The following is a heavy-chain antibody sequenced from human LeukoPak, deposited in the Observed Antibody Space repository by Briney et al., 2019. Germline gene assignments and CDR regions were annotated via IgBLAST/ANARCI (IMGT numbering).Heavy chain of an antibody. CDR2: ITTSDGNT. CDR3: AKDGGLWVSAHWGDS. D-gene: IGHD7-27*01. CDR1: GFTFSSYT. Sequence: GGSLRLSCAASGFTFSSYTMSWVRQAPGKGLEWVSSITTSDGNTYYADSVKGRFTVSRDNSKNTLFLQMNSLRAEDTAVYYCAKDGGLWVSAHWGDSWGRGTLVTVSS. V-gene: IGHV3-23*01. J-gene: IGHJ4*02.